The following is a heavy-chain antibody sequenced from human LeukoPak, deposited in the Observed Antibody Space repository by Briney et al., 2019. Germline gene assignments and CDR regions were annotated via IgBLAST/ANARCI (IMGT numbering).Heavy chain of an antibody. Sequence: PSETLSLTCAVYGGSLSGYYRSWIRQPPGKGLEWIGETNHSGSTNYNPSLKSRVTISVDTPKNQFALKLSSGTAADAAVYYCARGGVLRYFDWLAYWGQGTLVTVSS. CDR1: GGSLSGYY. CDR3: ARGGVLRYFDWLAY. D-gene: IGHD3-9*01. J-gene: IGHJ4*02. V-gene: IGHV4-34*01. CDR2: TNHSGST.